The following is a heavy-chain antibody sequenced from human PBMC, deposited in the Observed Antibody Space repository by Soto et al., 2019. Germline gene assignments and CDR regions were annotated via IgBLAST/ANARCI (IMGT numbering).Heavy chain of an antibody. V-gene: IGHV4-39*01. CDR1: GGSISSSSYY. CDR2: IYYSGST. Sequence: QLQLQESGPGLVKPSETLSLTCTVSGGSISSSSYYWGXXRQPXGKGLEWIGSIYYSGSTYYNPSLKSRVTISVDTSKNQFSLKLSSVTAADXXXYXXXXRXXXXXXXXXXXXXXXXYYYYYMDVWGKGTTVTVSS. CDR3: XXRXXXXXXXXXXXXXXXXYYYYYMDV. J-gene: IGHJ6*03.